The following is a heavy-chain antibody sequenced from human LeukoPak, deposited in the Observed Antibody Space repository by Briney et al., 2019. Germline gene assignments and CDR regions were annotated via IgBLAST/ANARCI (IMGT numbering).Heavy chain of an antibody. CDR2: IIPIFGTA. CDR3: ARGGEGYFDY. Sequence: GGSLRLSCAASGFTFSSYAISWVRQAPGQGLEWMGGIIPIFGTANYAQKFQGRVTITADESTSTAYMELSSLRSEDTAVYYCARGGEGYFDYWGQGTLVTVSS. J-gene: IGHJ4*02. V-gene: IGHV1-69*01. CDR1: GFTFSSYA.